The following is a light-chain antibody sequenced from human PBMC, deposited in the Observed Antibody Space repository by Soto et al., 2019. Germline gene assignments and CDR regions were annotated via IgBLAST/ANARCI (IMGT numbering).Light chain of an antibody. V-gene: IGLV2-14*01. CDR1: SRDVGYYKY. CDR2: EVS. CDR3: SSYTTSTTRV. J-gene: IGLJ1*01. Sequence: QSVLTQPASVSGSPGQSITISCTGTSRDVGYYKYVSWYQQHPGKAPKLMIFEVSNRPSGVSDRFSGSKSGNTASLTISGLQAEDEADYYCSSYTTSTTRVFGTGTKLTVL.